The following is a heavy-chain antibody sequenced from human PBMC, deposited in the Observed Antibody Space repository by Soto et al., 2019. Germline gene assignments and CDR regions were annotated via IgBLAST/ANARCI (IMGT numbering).Heavy chain of an antibody. V-gene: IGHV1-2*04. CDR1: GYTFTGYY. Sequence: ASVKVSCKASGYTFTGYYMHWVRQAPGQGLEWMGWINPNSGGTNYAQKFQGWVTMTRDTSISTAYMELSRLRSDDTAVYYCARTPDIVAARGFDSSSPDFDYWGQGTLVTVSS. CDR3: ARTPDIVAARGFDSSSPDFDY. J-gene: IGHJ4*02. D-gene: IGHD5-12*01. CDR2: INPNSGGT.